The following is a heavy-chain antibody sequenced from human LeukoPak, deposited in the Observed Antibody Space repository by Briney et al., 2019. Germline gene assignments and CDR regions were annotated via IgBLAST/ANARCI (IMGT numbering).Heavy chain of an antibody. CDR2: ISSSGTTI. CDR1: GFTFSSYE. Sequence: GGSLRLSCAASGFTFSSYEMNWVRQAPGKGLEWVSHISSSGTTIYYADSVKGRFTISRDNAKNSLYLQMNSLRAEDTAVYYCARETGYSSGWPVGWGQGTLVTVSS. J-gene: IGHJ4*02. CDR3: ARETGYSSGWPVG. V-gene: IGHV3-48*03. D-gene: IGHD6-19*01.